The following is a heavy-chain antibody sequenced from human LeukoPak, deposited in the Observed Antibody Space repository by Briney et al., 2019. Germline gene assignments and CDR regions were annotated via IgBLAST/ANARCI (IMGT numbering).Heavy chain of an antibody. Sequence: ASVKVSCKASGYTFTNYGITWVRQAPGQGLEWMGRIIPILGIANYAQKFQGRVTITADKSTSTAYMELSSLRSEDTAVYYCARDEAARPFDYWGQGTLVTVSS. J-gene: IGHJ4*02. CDR1: GYTFTNYG. V-gene: IGHV1-69*04. D-gene: IGHD6-6*01. CDR3: ARDEAARPFDY. CDR2: IIPILGIA.